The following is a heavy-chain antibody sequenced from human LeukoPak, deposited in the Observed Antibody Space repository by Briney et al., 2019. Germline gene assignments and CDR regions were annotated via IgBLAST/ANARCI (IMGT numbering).Heavy chain of an antibody. D-gene: IGHD3-22*01. V-gene: IGHV3-66*02. CDR3: AKPFYYYDSSGLRG. J-gene: IGHJ4*02. Sequence: GGSLRLSCAASGFTVSSNYMSWVRQAPGKGLEWVSVISSGGSTYYADSVKGRFTISRDNSKNTLYLQMNSLRAEDTAVYYCAKPFYYYDSSGLRGWGQGTLVTVSS. CDR2: ISSGGST. CDR1: GFTVSSNY.